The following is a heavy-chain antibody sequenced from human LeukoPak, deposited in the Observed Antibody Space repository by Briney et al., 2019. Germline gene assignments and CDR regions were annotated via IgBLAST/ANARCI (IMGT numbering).Heavy chain of an antibody. V-gene: IGHV1-18*01. D-gene: IGHD4-17*01. CDR3: ARDPTDYGDYEADFGY. J-gene: IGHJ4*02. CDR2: ISAYTGDA. Sequence: ASVKVSCKASGYTFSMYGFSWVRQAPGQGLEWMGRISAYTGDANYAQNLQGRVTLTTDTSTSTAYMELRSLRSDDTAVCYCARDPTDYGDYEADFGYWGQGTLVTVSS. CDR1: GYTFSMYG.